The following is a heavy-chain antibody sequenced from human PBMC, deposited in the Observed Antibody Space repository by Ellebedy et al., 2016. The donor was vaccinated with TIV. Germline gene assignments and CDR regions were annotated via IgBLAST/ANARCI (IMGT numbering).Heavy chain of an antibody. J-gene: IGHJ4*02. CDR1: GGTFSSYA. CDR3: ATYDSSGYAFDY. CDR2: MNPNSGNT. Sequence: ASVKVSCKASGGTFSSYAISWVRQATGQGLEWMGWMNPNSGNTGYAQKFQGRVTITRNTSISTAYMELSSLRSEDTAVYYCATYDSSGYAFDYWGQGTLVTVSS. D-gene: IGHD3-22*01. V-gene: IGHV1-8*03.